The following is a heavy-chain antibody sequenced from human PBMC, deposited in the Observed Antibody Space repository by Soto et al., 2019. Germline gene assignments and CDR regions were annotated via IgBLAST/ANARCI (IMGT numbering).Heavy chain of an antibody. J-gene: IGHJ4*02. D-gene: IGHD2-15*01. CDR2: IYYSGTT. CDR3: ARIPRRYCSGGSCSSARNFDC. CDR1: GGSISSGDYY. Sequence: TLSLTCTVSGGSISSGDYYWSWIRQPPGKGLEWIGYIYYSGTTYYNPSLKSRVTMSVDTSKNQFSLKLSSVTAADTAVYYCARIPRRYCSGGSCSSARNFDCWGQGTLVTVSS. V-gene: IGHV4-30-4*01.